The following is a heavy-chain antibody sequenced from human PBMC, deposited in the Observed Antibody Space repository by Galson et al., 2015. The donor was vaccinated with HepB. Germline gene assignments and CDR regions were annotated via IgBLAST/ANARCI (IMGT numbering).Heavy chain of an antibody. CDR1: GGSISSGTYY. V-gene: IGHV4-61*02. D-gene: IGHD3-10*01. CDR3: ARGETGWLYGTGSRLDY. J-gene: IGHJ4*02. CDR2: IYSSGTP. Sequence: TLSLTCTVSGGSISSGTYYWNWIRRPAEKGLEWLGRIYSSGTPNYRPSPESRPAILVDTPKNQFSLRLNSVTASDTAVYYCARGETGWLYGTGSRLDYWGQGILVTVSS.